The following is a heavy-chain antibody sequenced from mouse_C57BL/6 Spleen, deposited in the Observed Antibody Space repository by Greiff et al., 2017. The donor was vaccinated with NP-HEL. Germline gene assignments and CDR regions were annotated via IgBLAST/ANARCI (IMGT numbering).Heavy chain of an antibody. J-gene: IGHJ2*01. CDR3: ARDYGSGDFDY. V-gene: IGHV1-31*01. CDR1: GYSFTGYY. D-gene: IGHD1-1*01. Sequence: VQLKESGPELVKPGASVKISCKASGYSFTGYYMPWVKQSHGNILDWIGYIYPYNGVSSYNQKFKGKATLTVDKSSSTAYMELRSLTSEDSAVYYCARDYGSGDFDYWGQGTTLTVSS. CDR2: IYPYNGVS.